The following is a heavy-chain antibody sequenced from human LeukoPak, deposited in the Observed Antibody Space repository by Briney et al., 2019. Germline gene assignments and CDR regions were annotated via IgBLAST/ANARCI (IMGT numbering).Heavy chain of an antibody. Sequence: QPGGSLRRSCAASGFTFSSYEMNWVRQAPGKGLEWVSYISSSGSTIYYADSVKGRFTISRDNAKNSLFLQMNSLRAEDTAIYYCAMFYFDYWGQGTLVTVSS. CDR2: ISSSGSTI. J-gene: IGHJ4*02. CDR3: AMFYFDY. V-gene: IGHV3-48*03. CDR1: GFTFSSYE.